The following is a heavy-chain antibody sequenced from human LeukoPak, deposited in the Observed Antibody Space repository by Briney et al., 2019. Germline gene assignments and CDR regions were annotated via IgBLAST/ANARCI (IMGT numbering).Heavy chain of an antibody. J-gene: IGHJ3*02. Sequence: SGTLSLTCAVSGGSISSSNWWSWVRQPPGKGLEWIGEIYHSGSTNYNPSLKSRVTISVDRSKNQFSLKLSSVTAADTAVYYCARSPPLRYFDWPHAFDIWGQGTMVTVSS. CDR1: GGSISSSNW. V-gene: IGHV4-4*02. CDR2: IYHSGST. D-gene: IGHD3-9*01. CDR3: ARSPPLRYFDWPHAFDI.